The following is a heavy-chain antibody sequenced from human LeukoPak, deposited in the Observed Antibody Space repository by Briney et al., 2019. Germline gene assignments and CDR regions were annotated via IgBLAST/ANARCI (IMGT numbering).Heavy chain of an antibody. V-gene: IGHV3-7*01. J-gene: IGHJ5*02. CDR1: GFTFSNYW. CDR3: AREASLYCSGNNCYWAFDL. Sequence: GGSLRLSCAASGFTFSNYWMSWVRQAPGKGLEWVANIKQDESKRYYVGSVKGRFTISRDNAKNSLYLQMNSLRAEDTAVYYCAREASLYCSGNNCYWAFDLWGQGILVTVSS. D-gene: IGHD2-2*01. CDR2: IKQDESKR.